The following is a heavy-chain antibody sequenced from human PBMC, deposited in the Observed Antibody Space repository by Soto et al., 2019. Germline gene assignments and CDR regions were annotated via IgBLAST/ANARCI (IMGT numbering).Heavy chain of an antibody. J-gene: IGHJ5*02. CDR1: GYTFTSYA. V-gene: IGHV1-3*01. Sequence: GASVKVSCKASGYTFTSYAMHCVRQAPGQRLEWMGWINAGNGNTKYSQKFQGRVTITRDTSAGTAYMELSSLRSEDTAVYYCARDVSYCGGSCCPNWFDPWGHGTLVTVSS. D-gene: IGHD2-15*01. CDR3: ARDVSYCGGSCCPNWFDP. CDR2: INAGNGNT.